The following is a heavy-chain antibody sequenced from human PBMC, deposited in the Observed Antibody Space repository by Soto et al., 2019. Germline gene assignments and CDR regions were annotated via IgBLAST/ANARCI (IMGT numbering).Heavy chain of an antibody. J-gene: IGHJ6*02. Sequence: QVQLVQSGAEVKKPGSSVKVSCKASGSTFSNYALTWVRQAPGHGLEWMGGIIPIFGTANYAQKFLGRVTIPADKSASTAYMGVGSPRSADTAVYFCAGGGYSGYHYVYSYYGVDVWCQGTTVTVSS. D-gene: IGHD5-12*01. CDR3: AGGGYSGYHYVYSYYGVDV. V-gene: IGHV1-69*06. CDR2: IIPIFGTA. CDR1: GSTFSNYA.